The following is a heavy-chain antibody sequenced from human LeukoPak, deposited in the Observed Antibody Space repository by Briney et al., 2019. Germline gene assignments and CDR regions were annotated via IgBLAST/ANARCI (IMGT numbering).Heavy chain of an antibody. CDR1: GFTFSSYA. CDR2: ISGSGGST. Sequence: PGGSLRLSCAASGFTFSSYAMSWVRQAPGKGPEWVSAISGSGGSTYYADSMKGRFTISRDNSKNTLYLQMNSLRAEDTAVYYCAKTFMRRYCSSTSCPGGDYWGQGTLVTVSS. D-gene: IGHD2-2*01. CDR3: AKTFMRRYCSSTSCPGGDY. J-gene: IGHJ4*02. V-gene: IGHV3-23*01.